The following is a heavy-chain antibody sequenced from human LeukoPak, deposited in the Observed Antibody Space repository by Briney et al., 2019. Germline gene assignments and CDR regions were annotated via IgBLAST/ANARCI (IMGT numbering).Heavy chain of an antibody. V-gene: IGHV1-24*01. D-gene: IGHD1-14*01. Sequence: ASVKVSCKASGGTFSSYAISWVRQAPGKGLEWMGGFDPEDGETIYAQKFQGRVTMTEDTSTDTAYMELSSLRSEDTAVYYCATDNHGAFDIWGQGTMVTVSS. CDR2: FDPEDGET. CDR1: GGTFSSYA. J-gene: IGHJ3*02. CDR3: ATDNHGAFDI.